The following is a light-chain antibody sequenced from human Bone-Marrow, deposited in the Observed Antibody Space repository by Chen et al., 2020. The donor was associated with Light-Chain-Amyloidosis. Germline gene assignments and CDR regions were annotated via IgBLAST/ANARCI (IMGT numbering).Light chain of an antibody. CDR3: QVWDRSSERPV. CDR1: NIGSTS. J-gene: IGLJ3*02. V-gene: IGLV3-21*02. CDR2: DDS. Sequence: SYVLTQPSSVSVAPGQTATIACGGNNIGSTSVHWYQQTPGQAPLLVVYDDSDRPSGIPERLSGSNSGNPATLTISRVEAGDEADYYCQVWDRSSERPVFGGGTKLTVL.